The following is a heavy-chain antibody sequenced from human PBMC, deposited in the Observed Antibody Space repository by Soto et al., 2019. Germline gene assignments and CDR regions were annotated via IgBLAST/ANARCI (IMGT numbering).Heavy chain of an antibody. J-gene: IGHJ4*02. CDR1: GFTFSCYA. V-gene: IGHV3-23*01. CDR2: ISGSGGST. Sequence: GGSLRLSCAAPGFTFSCYAMSWVRQAPGKGLEWVSAISGSGGSTYYADSVKGRFTISRDSSKNTLNLQMNSLRAEDTAVYYYAKTDFQGPRKYLDYWGQGTLVTVSS. CDR3: AKTDFQGPRKYLDY. D-gene: IGHD3-3*01.